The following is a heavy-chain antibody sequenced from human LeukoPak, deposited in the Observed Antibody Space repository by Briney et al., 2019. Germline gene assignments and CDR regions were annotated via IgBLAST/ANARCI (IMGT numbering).Heavy chain of an antibody. J-gene: IGHJ3*02. Sequence: ASVKVSCKASGYTFTGYYMHWVRQAPGQGLEWMGWINPNSGGTNYAQKFQGWVTMTRDTSLSTAYMELSRLRSDDTAVYYCARPSIAVGGAFDIWGQGTMVTVSS. CDR1: GYTFTGYY. V-gene: IGHV1-2*04. D-gene: IGHD6-19*01. CDR3: ARPSIAVGGAFDI. CDR2: INPNSGGT.